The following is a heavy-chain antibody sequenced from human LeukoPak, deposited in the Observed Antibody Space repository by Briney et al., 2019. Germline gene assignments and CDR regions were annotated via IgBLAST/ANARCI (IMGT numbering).Heavy chain of an antibody. V-gene: IGHV4-59*08. CDR3: ARHVRESRYFDWLLYYIDH. CDR2: IHYSVNT. D-gene: IGHD3-9*01. Sequence: SETPSLTCTVSGASISAYSWSWIRQPPGKGLEWIGCIHYSVNTHCNPSLESRVTLSVDTSKNQFSLKLSSVTAADTAVYYCARHVRESRYFDWLLYYIDHWGQGALVTVSS. CDR1: GASISAYS. J-gene: IGHJ4*02.